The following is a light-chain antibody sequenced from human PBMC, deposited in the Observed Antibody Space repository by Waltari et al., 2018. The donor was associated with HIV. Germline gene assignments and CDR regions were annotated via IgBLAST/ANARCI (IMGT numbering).Light chain of an antibody. J-gene: IGLJ2*01. Sequence: QSALTQPASVSGSPGQSTTISCTGTSSDVGGYNYVSWYQQHPGKAPKLMIYDINKRPSGVSNRFSGSKSGNTASLTISGVQAEDEADYYCCSHAGTTTLVFGGGTKLTVL. CDR1: SSDVGGYNY. V-gene: IGLV2-23*02. CDR3: CSHAGTTTLV. CDR2: DIN.